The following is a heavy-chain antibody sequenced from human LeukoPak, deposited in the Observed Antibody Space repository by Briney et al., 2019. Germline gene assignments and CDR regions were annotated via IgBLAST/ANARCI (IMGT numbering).Heavy chain of an antibody. V-gene: IGHV3-23*01. CDR2: ISGSGGST. CDR1: GFTFSSYA. CDR3: ARRPGIAVAGTGGWFDP. D-gene: IGHD6-19*01. Sequence: KAGGSLRLSCAASGFTFSSYAMSWVRQAPGKGLEWVSAISGSGGSTYYADSVKGRFTISRDNSKNTLYLQMNSLRAEDTAVYYCARRPGIAVAGTGGWFDPWGQGTLVTVSS. J-gene: IGHJ5*02.